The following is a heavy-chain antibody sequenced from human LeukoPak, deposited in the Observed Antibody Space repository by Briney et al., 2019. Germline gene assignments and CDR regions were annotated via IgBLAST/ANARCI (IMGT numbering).Heavy chain of an antibody. CDR2: INPSGGST. CDR1: GYTFTSYY. CDR3: AREGIVVVPAAIQESYYYYYMDV. D-gene: IGHD2-2*01. V-gene: IGHV1-46*03. J-gene: IGHJ6*03. Sequence: ASVKVSCKASGYTFTSYYMHWVRQAPGQGLEWMGIINPSGGSTSYAQKFQGRVTMTRDTSTSTVYMELSRLRSEDTAVYYCAREGIVVVPAAIQESYYYYYMDVWGKGTTVTVSS.